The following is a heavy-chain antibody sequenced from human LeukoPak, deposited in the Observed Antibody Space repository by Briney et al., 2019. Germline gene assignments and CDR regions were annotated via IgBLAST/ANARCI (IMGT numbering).Heavy chain of an antibody. Sequence: GGSLRLSCAASGFTFSSYSMNWVRQAPGKGLEWVSSISSSSSYIYYADSVKGRFTISRDNAKNSLYLQMNSLRAEDTAVYYCAKGFDYAVWYYFDYWGQGTLVTVSS. J-gene: IGHJ4*02. CDR2: ISSSSSYI. CDR1: GFTFSSYS. CDR3: AKGFDYAVWYYFDY. D-gene: IGHD4-17*01. V-gene: IGHV3-21*04.